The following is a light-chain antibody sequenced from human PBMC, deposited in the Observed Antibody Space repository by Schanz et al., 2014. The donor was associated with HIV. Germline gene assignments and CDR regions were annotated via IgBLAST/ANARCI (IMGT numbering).Light chain of an antibody. Sequence: QSALTQPPSVSGSPGQSITISCTGTSSDVGRYNYVSWYQQHPGQAPKLIIYDVTYRPSGVSARFSGSKSGNTASLTISGLQADDEADYFCSSHTTSSTLVFGGGTKLTVL. CDR3: SSHTTSSTLV. CDR1: SSDVGRYNY. V-gene: IGLV2-14*03. CDR2: DVT. J-gene: IGLJ2*01.